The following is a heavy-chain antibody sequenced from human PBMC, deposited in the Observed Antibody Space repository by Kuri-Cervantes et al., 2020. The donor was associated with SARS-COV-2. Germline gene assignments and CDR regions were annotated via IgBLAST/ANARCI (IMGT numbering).Heavy chain of an antibody. J-gene: IGHJ4*02. V-gene: IGHV3-23*01. D-gene: IGHD3-10*01. CDR2: ISGSGGST. CDR3: AKPLTIRGAPFDY. Sequence: GGSLRLSCTASGFTFGDYAMSWFRQGPGKGLEWVSAISGSGGSTYYADSVTGRFTISRDNSKNTLYLQMNSLRAEDTAVYYCAKPLTIRGAPFDYWGQGTLVTVSS. CDR1: GFTFGDYA.